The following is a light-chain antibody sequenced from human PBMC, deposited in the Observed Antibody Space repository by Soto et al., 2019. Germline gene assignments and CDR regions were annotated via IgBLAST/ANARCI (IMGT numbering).Light chain of an antibody. V-gene: IGLV1-47*01. J-gene: IGLJ2*01. CDR3: AAWEDSLSGPV. Sequence: QAVVTQPPSASGTPGQRVTISCSGSSSNIGNNYVYWYRQLPGTAPKLLIYSNTQRPSGVPDRFSGSKSGTSASLAISGLRSEDEADYYCAAWEDSLSGPVFGGGTKVTV. CDR2: SNT. CDR1: SSNIGNNY.